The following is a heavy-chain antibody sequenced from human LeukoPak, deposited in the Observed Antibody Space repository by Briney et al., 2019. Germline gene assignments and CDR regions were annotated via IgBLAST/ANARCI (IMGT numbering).Heavy chain of an antibody. Sequence: SETLSLTCTVSGGFISSYYWSWIRQPAGKGLEWIGRIYTSGSTNYNPSLKSRVTMSVDTSKNQFSLKLSSVTAADTAVYYCARGWPGSSWQTKSVFDYWGQGTLVTVSS. V-gene: IGHV4-4*07. CDR3: ARGWPGSSWQTKSVFDY. J-gene: IGHJ4*02. CDR2: IYTSGST. D-gene: IGHD6-13*01. CDR1: GGFISSYY.